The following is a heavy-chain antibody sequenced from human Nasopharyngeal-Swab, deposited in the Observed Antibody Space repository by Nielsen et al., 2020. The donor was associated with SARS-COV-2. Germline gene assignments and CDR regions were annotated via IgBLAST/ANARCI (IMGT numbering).Heavy chain of an antibody. V-gene: IGHV3-23*01. Sequence: GGSLRLSCTPSGFTFSDYAMNWVRLAPVKGLARVASITSRGDRTYYGDSVKGRFTIFRENYKNTLYLQLNSLRAEDTARYYCARFSRCDDDCPSDYWGQGTLVTVSS. D-gene: IGHD2-21*02. CDR1: GFTFSDYA. J-gene: IGHJ4*02. CDR2: ITSRGDRT. CDR3: ARFSRCDDDCPSDY.